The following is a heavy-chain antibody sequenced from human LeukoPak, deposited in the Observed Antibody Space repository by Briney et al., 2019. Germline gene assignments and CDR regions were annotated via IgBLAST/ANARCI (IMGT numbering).Heavy chain of an antibody. CDR1: GFTFSSHW. Sequence: GGSLRLSCAASGFTFSSHWMHWVRQAPGKGLVWVSRINGDGSNTTYADSVKGRFTISRDNAKNTLYLQMNSLRAEDTAVYYCGRVIAGAIDYWGQGTLVTVSS. V-gene: IGHV3-74*03. CDR3: GRVIAGAIDY. D-gene: IGHD6-13*01. J-gene: IGHJ4*02. CDR2: INGDGSNT.